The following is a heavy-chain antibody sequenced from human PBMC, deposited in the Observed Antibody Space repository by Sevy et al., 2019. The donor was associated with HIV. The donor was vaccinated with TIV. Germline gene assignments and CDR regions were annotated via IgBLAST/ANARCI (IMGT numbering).Heavy chain of an antibody. CDR2: IKQDGSER. J-gene: IGHJ4*02. CDR1: GFTFSSYW. D-gene: IGHD2-15*01. Sequence: GGSLILSCAASGFTFSSYWMSWVRHAPGKGLEWVANIKQDGSERYYVDSVKGRFTISRDNAKNSLYLQMNSLRAEDTAVYYCARERGVVVAATPTYYFDYWGQGTLVTVSS. CDR3: ARERGVVVAATPTYYFDY. V-gene: IGHV3-7*01.